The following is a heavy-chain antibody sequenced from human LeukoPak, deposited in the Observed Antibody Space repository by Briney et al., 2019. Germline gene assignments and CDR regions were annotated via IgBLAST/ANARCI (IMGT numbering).Heavy chain of an antibody. CDR1: GGSISSYY. Sequence: PSETLSLTCTVSGGSISSYYWSWIRQLPGKGREWIGYIYYSGSTNYNPSLKSRVTISVDTSKNQFSLKLSSVTAADTAVYYCARVYYYYYYGMDVWGEGTTVTVS. CDR2: IYYSGST. CDR3: ARVYYYYYYGMDV. V-gene: IGHV4-59*01. J-gene: IGHJ6*02.